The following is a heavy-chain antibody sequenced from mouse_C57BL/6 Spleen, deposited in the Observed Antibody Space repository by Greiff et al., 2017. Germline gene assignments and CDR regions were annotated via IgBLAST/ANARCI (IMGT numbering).Heavy chain of an antibody. CDR1: GYTFTSYW. Sequence: QVQLQQPGAELVRPGSSVKLSCKASGYTFTSYWMHWVKQRPIQGLEWIGNIDPSDSETHYNQKFKDKATLTVDKSSSTAYMQLSSLTAEDSAVYYCARYGREEGAMDYWGQGTSVTVSS. CDR2: IDPSDSET. J-gene: IGHJ4*01. V-gene: IGHV1-52*01. CDR3: ARYGREEGAMDY. D-gene: IGHD1-1*01.